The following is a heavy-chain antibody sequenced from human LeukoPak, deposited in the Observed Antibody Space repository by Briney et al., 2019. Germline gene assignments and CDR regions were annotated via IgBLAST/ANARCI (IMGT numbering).Heavy chain of an antibody. CDR1: GFTFSSYW. J-gene: IGHJ6*04. CDR3: AIVVIDYYYYGMDV. D-gene: IGHD3-16*02. V-gene: IGHV3-7*03. CDR2: IKQDGSEK. Sequence: GGSLRLSCAASGFTFSSYWMSWVRQAPGKGLEWVANIKQDGSEKYYVDSVKGRFTISRDNAKNSLYLQMNSLRAEDTAVYYCAIVVIDYYYYGMDVWGKGTTVTVSS.